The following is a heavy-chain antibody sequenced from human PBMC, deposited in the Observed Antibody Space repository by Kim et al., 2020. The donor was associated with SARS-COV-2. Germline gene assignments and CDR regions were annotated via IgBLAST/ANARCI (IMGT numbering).Heavy chain of an antibody. J-gene: IGHJ6*02. D-gene: IGHD3-10*01. CDR1: GFTFSSYS. Sequence: GGSLRLSCAASGFTFSSYSMNWVRQAPGKGLEWVSYISSSSSTIYYADSVKGRFTISRDNAKNSLYLQMNSLRDEDTAVYYCARGLLVRRSYKGFALYYYYYGMDVWGQGATVTVSS. CDR2: ISSSSSTI. V-gene: IGHV3-48*02. CDR3: ARGLLVRRSYKGFALYYYYYGMDV.